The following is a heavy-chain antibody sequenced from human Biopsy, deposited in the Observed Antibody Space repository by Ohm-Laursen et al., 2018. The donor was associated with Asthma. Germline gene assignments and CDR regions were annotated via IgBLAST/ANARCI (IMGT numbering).Heavy chain of an antibody. CDR1: GGPLSSSSYD. Sequence: TLSLTCTVSGGPLSSSSYDWGWIRQPPGKGLEWIGSISYTGSTSYNASLKSRVTISVDTSKNQFSLNLNSVTAADTALYYCARHWNWGSFFDFWGQGSLVTVSS. J-gene: IGHJ4*02. V-gene: IGHV4-39*01. D-gene: IGHD7-27*01. CDR2: ISYTGST. CDR3: ARHWNWGSFFDF.